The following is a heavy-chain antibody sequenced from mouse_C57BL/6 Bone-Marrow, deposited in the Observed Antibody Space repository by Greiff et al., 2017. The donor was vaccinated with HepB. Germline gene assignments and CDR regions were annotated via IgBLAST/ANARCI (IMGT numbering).Heavy chain of an antibody. J-gene: IGHJ1*03. Sequence: EVMLVESGGGLVKPGGSLKLSCAASGFTFSSYAMSWVRQTPEKRLEWVATISDGGSYTYYPDNVKGRFTTSRDNAKNNLYLQMSHLKSEDTAMYYCARYTIVTTHWYFDVWGTGTTVTVSS. CDR2: ISDGGSYT. V-gene: IGHV5-4*03. CDR3: ARYTIVTTHWYFDV. CDR1: GFTFSSYA. D-gene: IGHD2-5*01.